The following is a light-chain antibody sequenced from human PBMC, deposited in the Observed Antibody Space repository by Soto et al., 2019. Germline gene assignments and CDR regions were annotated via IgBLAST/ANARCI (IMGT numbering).Light chain of an antibody. J-gene: IGKJ1*01. CDR2: DAS. CDR1: QRVSSY. Sequence: EIVLSQSPATLSLSPGERATLSCRASQRVSSYLACYQHIPGQAPRLLIYDASKRATGIPARFSGSGSGTDFTLTISSLEPENVAVYYCQQRSNWPPTWTFGQGTKVEVK. CDR3: QQRSNWPPTWT. V-gene: IGKV3-11*01.